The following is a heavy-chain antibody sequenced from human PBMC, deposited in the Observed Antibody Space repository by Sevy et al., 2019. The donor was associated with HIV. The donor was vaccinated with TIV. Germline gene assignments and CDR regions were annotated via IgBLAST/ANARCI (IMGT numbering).Heavy chain of an antibody. Sequence: LSLTCPVSGGSITSLYWNWIRQPPGKGLEWIANIYYNGHINYNPSLKSRVTLSLDTSKNQFSLRLSSVTAADTAMYYCAGENAWGRGYSWGQGTLVTVSS. V-gene: IGHV4-59*08. CDR2: IYYNGHI. D-gene: IGHD1-26*01. CDR3: AGENAWGRGYS. J-gene: IGHJ4*02. CDR1: GGSITSLY.